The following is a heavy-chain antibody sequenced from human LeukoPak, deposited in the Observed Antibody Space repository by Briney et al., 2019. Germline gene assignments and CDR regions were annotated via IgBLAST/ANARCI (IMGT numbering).Heavy chain of an antibody. CDR3: ARSYRSGWYWFDP. V-gene: IGHV4-59*01. D-gene: IGHD6-19*01. J-gene: IGHJ5*02. CDR2: IYYSGST. CDR1: GGSISSYY. Sequence: SETLSLTCTVSGGSISSYYWSWIRQPPGKGLEWIGYIYYSGSTNYNPSLKSRVTILVDTSKNQFSLKLSSVTAADTAMYYCARSYRSGWYWFDPWGQGTLVTVSS.